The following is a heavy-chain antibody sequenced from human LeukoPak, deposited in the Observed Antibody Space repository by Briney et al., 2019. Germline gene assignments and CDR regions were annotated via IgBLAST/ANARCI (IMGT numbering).Heavy chain of an antibody. CDR2: MNPNSGNT. CDR1: GYIFTCYD. CDR3: ARGLETYYDFWSGYYPPDY. Sequence: GASVKVSCKASGYIFTCYDINWVRQATGQGLEWMGWMNPNSGNTGYAQKFQGRVTMTRNTSISTAYMELSSLRSEDTAVYYCARGLETYYDFWSGYYPPDYWGPGTLVTVSS. D-gene: IGHD3-3*01. V-gene: IGHV1-8*01. J-gene: IGHJ4*02.